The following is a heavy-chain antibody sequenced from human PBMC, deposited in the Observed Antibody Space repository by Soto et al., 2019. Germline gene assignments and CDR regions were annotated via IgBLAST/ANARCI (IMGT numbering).Heavy chain of an antibody. V-gene: IGHV3-66*01. CDR3: AREMTTVTTRYAFDI. Sequence: GGSLRLSCAASGFTVSSNYMSWVRQAPGKGLEWVSVIYSGGSTYYADSVKGRFTISRDNSKNTLYLQMNSLRAEDTAVYYCAREMTTVTTRYAFDIWGQGTMVTVSS. CDR1: GFTVSSNY. J-gene: IGHJ3*02. CDR2: IYSGGST. D-gene: IGHD4-17*01.